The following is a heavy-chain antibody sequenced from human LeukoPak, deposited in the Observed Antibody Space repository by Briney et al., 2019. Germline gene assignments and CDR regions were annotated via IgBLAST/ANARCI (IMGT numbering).Heavy chain of an antibody. D-gene: IGHD1-26*01. CDR1: GGSISNYY. J-gene: IGHJ4*02. Sequence: SETLSLTCTVSGGSISNYYWSWSRQPPGKGLEWIGNIYYSGSTNYNPSLKSRVTLSLDTSKNQFSLKLSSVTAADTAVYYCARGGVWELLDYWGQGTLVTVSS. CDR2: IYYSGST. CDR3: ARGGVWELLDY. V-gene: IGHV4-59*01.